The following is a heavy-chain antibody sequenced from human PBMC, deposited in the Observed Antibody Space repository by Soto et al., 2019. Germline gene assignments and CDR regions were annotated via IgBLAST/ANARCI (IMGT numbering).Heavy chain of an antibody. CDR2: IIPNFGSA. CDR1: GGDFDNYA. Sequence: QAQLVQSGAEVKKPGSSVRISCKAPGGDFDNYALSWVRRAPGQGLEWMGGIIPNFGSANYAPKFQGRVTITAEESMRTVYMGFSRLRSEDTAIYYCARGTRDQSGYYDHIYKITGAMDVWGQGTTVTVSS. D-gene: IGHD3-3*01. V-gene: IGHV1-69*12. J-gene: IGHJ6*02. CDR3: ARGTRDQSGYYDHIYKITGAMDV.